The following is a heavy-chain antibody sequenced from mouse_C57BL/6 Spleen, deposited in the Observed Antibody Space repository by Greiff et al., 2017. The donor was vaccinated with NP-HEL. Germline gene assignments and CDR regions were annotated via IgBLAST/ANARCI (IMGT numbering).Heavy chain of an antibody. D-gene: IGHD3-1*01. CDR1: GYTFTEYT. CDR3: ARHEDSEIRHSSGYGGAMDY. V-gene: IGHV1-62-2*01. CDR2: FYPGSGSI. Sequence: QVQLQQSGAELVKPGASVKLSCKASGYTFTEYTIHWVKQRSGQGLEWIGWFYPGSGSIKYNEKFKDKATLTADKSSSTVYMELSRLTSEDSAVYFCARHEDSEIRHSSGYGGAMDYWGQGTSVTVSS. J-gene: IGHJ4*01.